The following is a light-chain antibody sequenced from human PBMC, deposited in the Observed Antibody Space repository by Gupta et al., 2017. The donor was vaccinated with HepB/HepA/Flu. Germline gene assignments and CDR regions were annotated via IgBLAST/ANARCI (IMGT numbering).Light chain of an antibody. V-gene: IGKV3-20*01. J-gene: IGKJ1*01. CDR1: QSVSSSY. CDR2: GAS. Sequence: EIVLTQSPGTLSLSPGDRATLFCRASQSVSSSYLAWYQQKPGQAPRLLIYGASSRATAIPDRCSGSGSGTDFTLTISRLEPEDFAVYYCQHYGSSPTFGQGTKVEIK. CDR3: QHYGSSPT.